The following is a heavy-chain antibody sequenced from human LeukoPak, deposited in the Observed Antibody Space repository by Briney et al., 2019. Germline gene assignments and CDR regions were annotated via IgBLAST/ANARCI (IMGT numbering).Heavy chain of an antibody. J-gene: IGHJ4*02. CDR3: AKGASGSYHTPYDY. V-gene: IGHV3-23*01. CDR2: ISVSGGNT. D-gene: IGHD1-26*01. Sequence: GGSLRLSCAASGFTFSSYAMTWVRQAPGKGLEWASDISVSGGNTYYADSVQGRFIISRDNSKNTLNLQMNSLRVEDTAVYYCAKGASGSYHTPYDYWGQGSLVTVSS. CDR1: GFTFSSYA.